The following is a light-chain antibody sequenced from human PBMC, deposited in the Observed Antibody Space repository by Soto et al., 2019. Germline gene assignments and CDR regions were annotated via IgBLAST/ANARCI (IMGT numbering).Light chain of an antibody. CDR3: QRYNYWPYT. CDR1: QSVGSD. J-gene: IGKJ2*01. V-gene: IGKV3-15*01. Sequence: EIVLTQSPGTLSLTPGERATLSCRASQSVGSDYLAWYQQKPGQAPRILIFRASTRATGVPARFSGSGSGTDFTLTISSLQSEDFAVYYCQRYNYWPYTFGQGTKVDIK. CDR2: RAS.